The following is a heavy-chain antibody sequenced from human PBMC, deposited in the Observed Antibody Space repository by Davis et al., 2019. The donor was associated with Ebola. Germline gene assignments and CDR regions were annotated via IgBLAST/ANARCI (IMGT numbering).Heavy chain of an antibody. J-gene: IGHJ6*02. Sequence: PGGSLRLSCAASGFTFSSYEMNWVRQAPGKGLEWVSYISSSGSTIYYADSVKGRFTISRDNAKNSLYLQMNSLRAEDTAVYYCARDDVDYCSSTSCYEGVYYYYGMDVWGQGTTVTVSS. CDR2: ISSSGSTI. D-gene: IGHD2-2*01. V-gene: IGHV3-48*03. CDR1: GFTFSSYE. CDR3: ARDDVDYCSSTSCYEGVYYYYGMDV.